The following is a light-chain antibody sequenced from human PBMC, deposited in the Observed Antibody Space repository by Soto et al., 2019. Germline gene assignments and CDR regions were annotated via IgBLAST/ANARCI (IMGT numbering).Light chain of an antibody. Sequence: DVVMTQSPLSLPVTLGQPASISCRSSQSLVYSDGNTYLNWFQQRPGQSPRRLIYKVSNRDSGVPDRFSGSGSGTDFTLKISRVEAEDVGVYYCQQYNNWPITFGQGTRLEIK. CDR1: QSLVYSDGNTY. J-gene: IGKJ5*01. V-gene: IGKV2-30*01. CDR3: QQYNNWPIT. CDR2: KVS.